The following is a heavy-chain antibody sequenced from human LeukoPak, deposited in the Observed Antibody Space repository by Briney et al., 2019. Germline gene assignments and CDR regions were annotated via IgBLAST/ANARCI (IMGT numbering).Heavy chain of an antibody. J-gene: IGHJ4*02. CDR1: GGSFSGYY. V-gene: IGHV4-34*01. D-gene: IGHD3-10*01. Sequence: SETLSLTCAVYGGSFSGYYWSWIRQPPGKGLEWIGEINHSGSTNYNPSLKSRVTISVDTSKNQFSLKLISVTAADTAVYYCARGRSVAPLDYWGQGTLVTVSS. CDR3: ARGRSVAPLDY. CDR2: INHSGST.